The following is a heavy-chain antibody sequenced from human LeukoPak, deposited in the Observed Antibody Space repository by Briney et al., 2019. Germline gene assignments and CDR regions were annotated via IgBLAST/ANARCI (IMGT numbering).Heavy chain of an antibody. CDR2: IIPILGIA. V-gene: IGHV1-69*04. J-gene: IGHJ4*02. D-gene: IGHD6-13*01. CDR3: ARVWGAAAGTWVFDY. CDR1: RGTFSSYA. Sequence: SVKVSCKASRGTFSSYAISWVRQAPGQGLEWMGRIIPILGIANYAQKFQGRVTITADKSTSTAYMELSSLRSEDTAVYYCARVWGAAAGTWVFDYWGQGTLVTVSS.